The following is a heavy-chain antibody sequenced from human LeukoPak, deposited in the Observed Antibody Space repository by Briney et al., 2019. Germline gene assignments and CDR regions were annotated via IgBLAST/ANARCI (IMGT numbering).Heavy chain of an antibody. CDR1: GGPISSHY. Sequence: PSETLSLTCTVSGGPISSHYWSWIRQPPGKGLEWIGYIYYSGSTNYNPSLKSRVTVSVDTSKNQFSLKLSSVTAADTAIYYCAKNGDRGAYCSGGSCYPYYYYNMDVWGKGTTVTISS. D-gene: IGHD2-15*01. V-gene: IGHV4-59*11. CDR2: IYYSGST. CDR3: AKNGDRGAYCSGGSCYPYYYYNMDV. J-gene: IGHJ6*03.